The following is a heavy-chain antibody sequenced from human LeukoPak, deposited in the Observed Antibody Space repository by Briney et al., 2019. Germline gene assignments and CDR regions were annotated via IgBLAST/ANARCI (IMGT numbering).Heavy chain of an antibody. CDR2: MSPNSGNT. D-gene: IGHD3-3*01. CDR3: ARAMMNYDFRSGYFPNWLDP. V-gene: IGHV1-8*03. J-gene: IGHJ5*02. Sequence: GASVTVSFTASVYSFTNYDINWVRQATGQGVEWMGWMSPNSGNTGYAQKFQGRVTITRDTSISTAYMELTSLTSEDTAVYYCARAMMNYDFRSGYFPNWLDPWGQGTLVTVSS. CDR1: VYSFTNYD.